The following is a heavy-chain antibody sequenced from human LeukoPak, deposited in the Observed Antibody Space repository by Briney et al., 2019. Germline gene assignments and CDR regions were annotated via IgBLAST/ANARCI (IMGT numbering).Heavy chain of an antibody. J-gene: IGHJ6*02. CDR1: GFTFSSYG. V-gene: IGHV3-33*01. CDR2: IWYDGSNK. D-gene: IGHD3-10*01. Sequence: PGGSLRLSCAASGFTFSSYGMHWVRQAPGKGLEWVAVIWYDGSNKYYADSVKGRFTISRDNSKNTLYLQMNSLRAEDTAVYYCARDSAERVPNGSGSYYNVHYYGMDVWGQGTTVTVSS. CDR3: ARDSAERVPNGSGSYYNVHYYGMDV.